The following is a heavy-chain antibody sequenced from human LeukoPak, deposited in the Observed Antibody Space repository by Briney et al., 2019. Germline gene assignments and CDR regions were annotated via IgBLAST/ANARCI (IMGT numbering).Heavy chain of an antibody. Sequence: SETLSLTCTVSGGSISSYYWIWIRQPPGKGLEWIGYIYYSGSTNYNPSLKSRVTISVDTSKNQFSLELSSVTAADTAVYYCARVAKGSGSYYFFDYWGQGTLVTVSS. CDR3: ARVAKGSGSYYFFDY. J-gene: IGHJ4*02. D-gene: IGHD3-10*01. CDR1: GGSISSYY. V-gene: IGHV4-59*01. CDR2: IYYSGST.